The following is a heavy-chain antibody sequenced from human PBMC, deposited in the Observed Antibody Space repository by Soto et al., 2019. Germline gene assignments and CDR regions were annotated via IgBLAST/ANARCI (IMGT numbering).Heavy chain of an antibody. CDR1: GRSVTSGCYY. CDR3: VRDRALDSSGHWFDT. J-gene: IGHJ5*02. CDR2: IYHIGRP. D-gene: IGHD6-19*01. V-gene: IGHV4-31*03. Sequence: QVQLQESGPRLVKPSQTLSLTCTVSGRSVTSGCYYWTWIRQHPGRGLEWIGYIYHIGRPSYNPSLESRVTISRDTSKNQFSLNLTAVTAADTAIYYCVRDRALDSSGHWFDTWGQGILVTVSS.